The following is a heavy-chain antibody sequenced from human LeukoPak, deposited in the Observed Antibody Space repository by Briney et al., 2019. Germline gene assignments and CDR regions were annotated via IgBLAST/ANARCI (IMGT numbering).Heavy chain of an antibody. CDR1: XYTXTGYH. CDR3: ARHMFGIVSTNLGY. D-gene: IGHD5/OR15-5a*01. V-gene: IGHV1-2*02. CDR2: IKPNTGGT. Sequence: GAXXXXSCKAXXYTXTGYHVHWVRQARGQGLEWMGWIKPNTGGTNHAQKFEGRVTMTRETSINTVYMELSSLRSDDTAVYYCARHMFGIVSTNLGYWGRGTLVTVSS. J-gene: IGHJ4*02.